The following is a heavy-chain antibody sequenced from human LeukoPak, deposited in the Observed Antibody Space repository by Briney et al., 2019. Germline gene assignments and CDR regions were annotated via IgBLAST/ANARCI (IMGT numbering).Heavy chain of an antibody. D-gene: IGHD3-10*01. J-gene: IGHJ4*02. V-gene: IGHV4-4*07. CDR2: TSASGST. Sequence: SETLSLTCAVSGGSIPNYYWSWIRQPVGKGLEWIGRTSASGSTNYNPSLKSRVTMSADTSKNQFSLKLTSVTAADTAVYYCAREATMAVWGQGTLVTVSS. CDR1: GGSIPNYY. CDR3: AREATMAV.